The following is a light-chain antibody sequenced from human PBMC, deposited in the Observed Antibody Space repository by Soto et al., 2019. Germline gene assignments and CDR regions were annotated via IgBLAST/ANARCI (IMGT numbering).Light chain of an antibody. CDR3: QHYGNSPPGVT. J-gene: IGKJ5*01. V-gene: IGKV3-20*01. CDR1: QSVNSRF. Sequence: EIALTQSPGTLSLSPGERATLSCRASQSVNSRFLAWYQQKPGQAPRLLIYGASSRATGIPDRFSGSGSGTDFTLTISRLEPEDFAVYYCQHYGNSPPGVTFAQGTRLEIK. CDR2: GAS.